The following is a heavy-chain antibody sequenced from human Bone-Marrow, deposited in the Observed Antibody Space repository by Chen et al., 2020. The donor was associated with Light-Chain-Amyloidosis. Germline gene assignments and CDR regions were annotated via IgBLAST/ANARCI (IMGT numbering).Heavy chain of an antibody. V-gene: IGHV3-15*01. Sequence: EVHLVESGGGLVKPGGSLRLSCATSGFNFSEAWMPWVRQAPGKGLEWIGHIKSKTDGGAAYYAAPAKGRFIISRDDSKGTLYVQMNRLKAEDTAMYYCSNDLDFWGQGTLVAVSS. CDR2: IKSKTDGGAA. CDR3: SNDLDF. J-gene: IGHJ4*02. CDR1: GFNFSEAW.